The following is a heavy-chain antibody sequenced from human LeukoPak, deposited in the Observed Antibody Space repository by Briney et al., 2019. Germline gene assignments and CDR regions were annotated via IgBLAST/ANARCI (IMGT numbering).Heavy chain of an antibody. CDR3: ARVAQHGERFDY. J-gene: IGHJ4*02. D-gene: IGHD4-17*01. V-gene: IGHV4-4*02. Sequence: SETLSLTCAVSGGSISSSNWWSWVRQPPGKGLEWIGEIYHSGSTNYNPSLKSRVTISVDTSKNQFSLKLSSVTAADTAVNYCARVAQHGERFDYWGQGTLVTVSS. CDR2: IYHSGST. CDR1: GGSISSSNW.